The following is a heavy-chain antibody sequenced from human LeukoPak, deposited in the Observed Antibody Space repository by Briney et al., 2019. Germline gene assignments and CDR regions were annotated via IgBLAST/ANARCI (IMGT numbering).Heavy chain of an antibody. D-gene: IGHD6-6*01. CDR1: GGTFSSYA. CDR3: ARDRSSSSGDAFDI. CDR2: IIPIYGTT. V-gene: IGHV1-69*13. Sequence: SVKVSCKASGGTFSSYAISWVRHAPVQGLDWMGGIIPIYGTTNYAQKFQGRVTITAAESTSTAYMELSSLRSEDTAVYYCARDRSSSSGDAFDIWGQGTMVTVSS. J-gene: IGHJ3*02.